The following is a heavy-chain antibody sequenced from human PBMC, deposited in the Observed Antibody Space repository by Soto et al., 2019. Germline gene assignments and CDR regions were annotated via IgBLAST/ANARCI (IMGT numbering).Heavy chain of an antibody. V-gene: IGHV5-51*01. Sequence: GESQKISCKGSGYSFTGYGSGWVRQMPGKGLEWMGITLPADSKIRHSPSFQGQVTISADKSISTAYLQWSALKASDTAMYYCARGRGGPDVVFFDYWGQGTLVTVSS. J-gene: IGHJ4*02. CDR3: ARGRGGPDVVFFDY. CDR1: GYSFTGYG. D-gene: IGHD2-15*01. CDR2: TLPADSKI.